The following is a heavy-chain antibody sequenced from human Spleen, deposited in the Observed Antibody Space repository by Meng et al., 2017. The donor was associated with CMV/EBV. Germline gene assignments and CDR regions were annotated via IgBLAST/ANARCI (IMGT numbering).Heavy chain of an antibody. CDR1: GYTFTRYG. D-gene: IGHD3-16*01. V-gene: IGHV1-18*01. J-gene: IGHJ5*02. CDR3: TRNYVLNQWFDP. CDR2: ISAYNGNT. Sequence: ASVKVSCKASGYTFTRYGISWVRQVPGQGLEWMGWISAYNGNTNYAQKLQGRVTMTTDTSTSTAYMELRSLRSDDTAVYYCTRNYVLNQWFDPWGQGTLVTVSS.